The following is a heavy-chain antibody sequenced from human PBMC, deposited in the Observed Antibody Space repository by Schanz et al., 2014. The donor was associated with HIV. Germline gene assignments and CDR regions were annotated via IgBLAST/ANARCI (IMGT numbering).Heavy chain of an antibody. V-gene: IGHV1-69*06. Sequence: QVQLVQSGAEVKKPGSSVKVSCKASGGTFRNYAFSWVRQAPGQGLEWMGGIIPLFGTSNYAQKFQGRATITADKSTGTVYMDLGSLTSEDTAVYFCARDIKYDDPFQYGMDVWGQGTTVSVSS. CDR2: IIPLFGTS. CDR1: GGTFRNYA. CDR3: ARDIKYDDPFQYGMDV. D-gene: IGHD1-1*01. J-gene: IGHJ6*02.